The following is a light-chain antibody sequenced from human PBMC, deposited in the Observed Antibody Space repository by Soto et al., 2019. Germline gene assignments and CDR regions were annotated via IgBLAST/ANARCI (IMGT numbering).Light chain of an antibody. V-gene: IGKV3D-15*01. Sequence: EIVITQSPSALSVSPGETASLSCRASQSAGNFLAWYQQNPGQAPRLLIYYISTRATGIPARFSGSGSGTEFTLTINSLQSEDSAVYYCQQHNHWPITFGQGTRLEIK. CDR2: YIS. CDR1: QSAGNF. J-gene: IGKJ5*01. CDR3: QQHNHWPIT.